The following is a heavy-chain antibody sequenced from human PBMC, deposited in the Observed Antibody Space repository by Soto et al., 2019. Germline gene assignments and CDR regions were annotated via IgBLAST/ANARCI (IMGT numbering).Heavy chain of an antibody. Sequence: QVQLQESGPGLVKPSQTLSLTCTVSGGSISSGGYYWSWIRQHPGKGLEWIGYIYYSGSTYYNPSLKSRVTISVDTSKNQFSLKLSSVTAADTAVYYCARDRGTLYYYDSSGSVGAFDIWGQGTMVTVSS. V-gene: IGHV4-31*03. J-gene: IGHJ3*02. CDR2: IYYSGST. CDR3: ARDRGTLYYYDSSGSVGAFDI. D-gene: IGHD3-22*01. CDR1: GGSISSGGYY.